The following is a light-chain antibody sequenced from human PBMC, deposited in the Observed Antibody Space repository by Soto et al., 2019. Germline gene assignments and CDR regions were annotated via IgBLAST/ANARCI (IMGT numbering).Light chain of an antibody. CDR3: HQHGSSPNT. J-gene: IGKJ2*01. CDR1: QGISND. V-gene: IGKV1-17*01. Sequence: DTQMTQSPSSLSASVGDRVTITCRASQGISNDLGWYQQKPGKAPKHLISTASSLQSGVPSRFSGSGSGTEFTLTISSLQPEDFATYYCHQHGSSPNTFGQGTKLEIK. CDR2: TAS.